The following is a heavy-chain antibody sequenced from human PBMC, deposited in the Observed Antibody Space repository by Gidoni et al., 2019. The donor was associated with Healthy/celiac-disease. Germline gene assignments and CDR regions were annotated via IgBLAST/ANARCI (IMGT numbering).Heavy chain of an antibody. J-gene: IGHJ4*02. D-gene: IGHD3-10*01. CDR3: ARQYGSGSYH. CDR2: IDPGASYT. V-gene: IGHV5-10-1*03. Sequence: EVQLVQSGAEVKKPGESLRIYCKGSGYSFPSYWISWVRQMPGKGLEWMGRIDPGASYTNYSPSFQGHVTISADKSISTAYLQWSSLKASDTAMYYCARQYGSGSYHWGQGTLVTVSS. CDR1: GYSFPSYW.